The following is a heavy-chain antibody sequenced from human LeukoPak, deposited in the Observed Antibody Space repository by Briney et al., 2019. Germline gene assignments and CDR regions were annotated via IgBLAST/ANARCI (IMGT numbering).Heavy chain of an antibody. Sequence: GGSLRLSCAASGFTFSSYAMSWVRQAPGKGLEWVSAISGSGGSTYYADSVKGRFTISRDNSKNTLYLQMNSLRAEDTAVYYCAKDLETYYDFWSGYYNLDYRGQGTLVTVSS. CDR1: GFTFSSYA. V-gene: IGHV3-23*01. CDR3: AKDLETYYDFWSGYYNLDY. D-gene: IGHD3-3*01. CDR2: ISGSGGST. J-gene: IGHJ4*02.